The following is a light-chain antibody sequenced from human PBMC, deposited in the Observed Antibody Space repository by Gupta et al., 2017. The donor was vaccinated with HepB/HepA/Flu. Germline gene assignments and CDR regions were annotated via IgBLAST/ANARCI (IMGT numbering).Light chain of an antibody. CDR1: SSDVGAYNY. CDR2: DVT. V-gene: IGLV2-14*01. Sequence: QSALTQPASVSGSPGQSITISCTGTSSDVGAYNYVSWHQQHPGKAPKLMIYDVTSRPSGVSNRFSGSKSGNTASLTISGLQAEDEADYYCSSYTTSSNWVFGGGTKLTVL. CDR3: SSYTTSSNWV. J-gene: IGLJ3*02.